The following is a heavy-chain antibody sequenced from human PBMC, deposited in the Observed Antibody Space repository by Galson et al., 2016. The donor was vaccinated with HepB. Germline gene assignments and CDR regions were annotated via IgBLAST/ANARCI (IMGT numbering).Heavy chain of an antibody. J-gene: IGHJ4*02. CDR1: GYSFTSNW. CDR2: IDPSASYS. V-gene: IGHV5-10-1*01. CDR3: ARHAFGGSGGYYVDS. D-gene: IGHD6-19*01. Sequence: QSGAEVKKPGESLRISCKGSGYSFTSNWISWVRQMPGKGLEWMGWIDPSASYSTYSPSFQGHVTMSSDKSISTAYLQWSSLEASDTAIYYCARHAFGGSGGYYVDSGGLGTLVTVSS.